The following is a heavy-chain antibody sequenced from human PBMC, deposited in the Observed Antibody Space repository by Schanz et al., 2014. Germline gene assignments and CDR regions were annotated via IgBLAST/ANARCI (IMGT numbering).Heavy chain of an antibody. CDR3: AKGSRSGSKVMDV. D-gene: IGHD3-10*01. CDR1: GFTFSSYA. J-gene: IGHJ6*03. Sequence: EVQLLESGGGLVQPGGSLRLSCAASGFTFSSYAMSWVRQAPGKGLEWVSNIPWNGAAIGYAGSVRGRFTISRDSAKNSLYRQMNSLRPEDTALYYCAKGSRSGSKVMDVWGKGTTVTVSS. CDR2: IPWNGAAI. V-gene: IGHV3-9*01.